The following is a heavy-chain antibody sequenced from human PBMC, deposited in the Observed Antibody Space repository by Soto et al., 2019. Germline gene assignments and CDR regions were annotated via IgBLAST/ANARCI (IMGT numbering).Heavy chain of an antibody. Sequence: AESRKISCRCSGYSFTSYWIGWVRQLPGKGLEWMGIIYPGDSDTRYSPSFQGQVTISADKSISTAYLQWSSLKASDTAMYYCARHYCSSTSCYLGRYYFDYWGQGTLVNVSS. CDR1: GYSFTSYW. CDR3: ARHYCSSTSCYLGRYYFDY. D-gene: IGHD2-2*01. V-gene: IGHV5-51*01. J-gene: IGHJ4*02. CDR2: IYPGDSDT.